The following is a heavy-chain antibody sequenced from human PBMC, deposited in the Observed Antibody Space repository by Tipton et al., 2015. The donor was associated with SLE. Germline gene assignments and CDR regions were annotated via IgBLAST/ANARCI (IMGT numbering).Heavy chain of an antibody. CDR1: GGSISSGGYY. J-gene: IGHJ4*02. Sequence: TLSLTCTVSGGSISSGGYYWSWIRQHPGKGLEWIGYIYYSGSTYYNPSLKSRVTISVDTSKNQFSLKLSSVTAADTAVYYCAREMRDYGDYAPDYWGQGTLVTVSS. V-gene: IGHV4-31*03. CDR3: AREMRDYGDYAPDY. CDR2: IYYSGST. D-gene: IGHD4-17*01.